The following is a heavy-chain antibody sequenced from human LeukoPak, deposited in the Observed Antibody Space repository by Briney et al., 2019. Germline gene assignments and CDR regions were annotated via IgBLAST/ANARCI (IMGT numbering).Heavy chain of an antibody. CDR1: GGSFSGYY. CDR3: ARRQLWLSLDY. V-gene: IGHV4-34*01. Sequence: PSETLSLTCAVYGGSFSGYYWSWIRQPPGKGLEWIGEINHSGSTNYNPSLKSRVTISVDTTKNQLSLKLSSVTAADTAVYYCARRQLWLSLDYWGQGTLVTVSS. CDR2: INHSGST. D-gene: IGHD3-16*01. J-gene: IGHJ4*02.